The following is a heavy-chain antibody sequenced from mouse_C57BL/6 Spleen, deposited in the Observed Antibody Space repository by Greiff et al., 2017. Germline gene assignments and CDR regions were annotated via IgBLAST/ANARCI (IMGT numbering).Heavy chain of an antibody. D-gene: IGHD1-1*01. V-gene: IGHV14-1*01. CDR1: GFNIKDYY. CDR3: TTDYYDSRPDY. CDR2: IDPEGGDT. Sequence: VQLQQPGAELVRPGASVKLSCTASGFNIKDYYMHWVKQRPEQGLEWIGRIDPEGGDTEYAPKFQGKATLTADTSSNTAYLQLSSLTSEDTAVYYCTTDYYDSRPDYWGQGTTVTVSA. J-gene: IGHJ2*01.